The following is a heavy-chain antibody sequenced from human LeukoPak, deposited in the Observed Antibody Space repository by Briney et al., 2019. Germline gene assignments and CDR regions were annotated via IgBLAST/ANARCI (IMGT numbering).Heavy chain of an antibody. Sequence: SETLSLTCTVYGGSISSGDYYWSWIRQPPGKGLEWIGYIYYSGSTYYNPSLKSRVTISVDTSKNQFSLKLSSVTAADTAVYYCASHIVVVPAAIHPVDYWGQGTLVTVSS. J-gene: IGHJ4*02. CDR2: IYYSGST. CDR3: ASHIVVVPAAIHPVDY. CDR1: GGSISSGDYY. V-gene: IGHV4-30-4*08. D-gene: IGHD2-2*01.